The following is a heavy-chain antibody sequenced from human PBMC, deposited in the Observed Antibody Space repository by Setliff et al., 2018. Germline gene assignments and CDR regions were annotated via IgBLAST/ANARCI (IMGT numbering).Heavy chain of an antibody. V-gene: IGHV4-39*07. Sequence: SETLSLTCTVSGGSISNSTFYWGWIRQPPGKGLEWIGSINYYGSIFDDGTTYSTYYSPSLKSRVTISIDKSNNQFSLKLPSMTAADTAVYYCAKGGGRYPSDSWGQGTLVTVSS. CDR1: GGSISNSTFY. CDR3: AKGGGRYPSDS. D-gene: IGHD1-1*01. J-gene: IGHJ4*02. CDR2: INYYGSIFDDGTTYST.